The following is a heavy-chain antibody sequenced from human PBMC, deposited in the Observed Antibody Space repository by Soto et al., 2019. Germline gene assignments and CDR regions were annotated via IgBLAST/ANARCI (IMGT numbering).Heavy chain of an antibody. D-gene: IGHD6-13*01. Sequence: GGSLRLSCAASGFTFDDYTMHWVRQAPGKGLEWVSLISWDGGSTYYADSVKGRFTISRDNSKNSLYLQMNSLRTEDTALYYCAKDQYSSSWYEEGPSIPEGYYYYGMDVWGQGTTVTVSS. V-gene: IGHV3-43*01. J-gene: IGHJ6*02. CDR1: GFTFDDYT. CDR3: AKDQYSSSWYEEGPSIPEGYYYYGMDV. CDR2: ISWDGGST.